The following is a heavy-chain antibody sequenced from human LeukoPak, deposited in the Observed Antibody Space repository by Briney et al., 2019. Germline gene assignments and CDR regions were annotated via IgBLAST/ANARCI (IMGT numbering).Heavy chain of an antibody. D-gene: IGHD7-27*01. V-gene: IGHV3-7*01. CDR3: ARDPGWGAADY. CDR1: GFTLSTSW. Sequence: PGGSLRLSCAVSGFTLSTSWMSWVRLAPGKGREWVADINPDGRVTFSAASVKGRFTISRDNAKNSVYLQMTSLRVEDTAVYYCARDPGWGAADYWGQGTLVTVSS. J-gene: IGHJ4*02. CDR2: INPDGRVT.